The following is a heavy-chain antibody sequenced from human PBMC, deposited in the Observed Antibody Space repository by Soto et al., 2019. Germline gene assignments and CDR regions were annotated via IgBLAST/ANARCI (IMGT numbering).Heavy chain of an antibody. V-gene: IGHV4-34*01. CDR3: ARAGDGSSSYFDY. D-gene: IGHD6-6*01. CDR2: INHSGNT. J-gene: IGHJ4*02. Sequence: LSLTCAVYRGSFSGYYWTWIRQPPGKGLEWIGEINHSGNTNYSPSLKRRVTLSLDTSKNQFSLKLSYVTAADTAVYYCARAGDGSSSYFDYWGQGTLVTVS. CDR1: RGSFSGYY.